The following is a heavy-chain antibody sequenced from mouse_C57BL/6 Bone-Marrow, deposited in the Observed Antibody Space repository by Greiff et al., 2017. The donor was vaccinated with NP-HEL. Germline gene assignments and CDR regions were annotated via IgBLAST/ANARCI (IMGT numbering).Heavy chain of an antibody. CDR1: GYAFSSSW. CDR2: IYPGDGDT. J-gene: IGHJ1*03. Sequence: QVQLQQSGPELVKPGASVKISCKASGYAFSSSWMNWVKQRPGKGLEWIGRIYPGDGDTNYNGKFKGKATLTADTSSSTAYMQLSSLTSEDSAVYYCARSGYYGSSYHWYFDVWGTGTTVTVSS. D-gene: IGHD1-1*01. V-gene: IGHV1-82*01. CDR3: ARSGYYGSSYHWYFDV.